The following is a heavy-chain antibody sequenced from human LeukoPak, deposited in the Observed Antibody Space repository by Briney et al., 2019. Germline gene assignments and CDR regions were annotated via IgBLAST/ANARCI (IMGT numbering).Heavy chain of an antibody. V-gene: IGHV1-3*01. J-gene: IGHJ5*02. Sequence: ASVRVSCKASGYTFTSYAMHWVRQAPGQRLEWMGWINAGNGNTKYSQKFQGRVTITRDTSASTAYMELSSLRSEDTAVYYCARARSSGWEGNWFDPWGQGTLVTVSS. D-gene: IGHD6-19*01. CDR2: INAGNGNT. CDR3: ARARSSGWEGNWFDP. CDR1: GYTFTSYA.